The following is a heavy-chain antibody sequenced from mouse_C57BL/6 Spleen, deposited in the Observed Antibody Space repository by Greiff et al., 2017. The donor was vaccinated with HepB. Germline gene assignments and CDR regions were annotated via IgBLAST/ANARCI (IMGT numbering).Heavy chain of an antibody. Sequence: VQLQQSGAELVRPGASVKLSCTASGFNIKDDYMHWVKQRPEQGLEWIGWIDPENGDTEYASKFQGKATITADTSSNTAYLQLSSLTSEDTAVYYCTRPTIGYWGQGTLVTVSA. V-gene: IGHV14-4*01. D-gene: IGHD2-14*01. CDR2: IDPENGDT. J-gene: IGHJ3*01. CDR1: GFNIKDDY. CDR3: TRPTIGY.